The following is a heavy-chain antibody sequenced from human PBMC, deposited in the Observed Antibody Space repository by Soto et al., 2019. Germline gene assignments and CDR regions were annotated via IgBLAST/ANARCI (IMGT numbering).Heavy chain of an antibody. Sequence: QVQLQQWGAGLLKPSETLSLTCAVYGGSFSGYYWSWIRQPPGKGLEWIGEINHSGSTNYNPSLKSRVTISVDTSKNQFSLKLSSVTAAETAVYYCARGGIVVVPAAMRSWNYWGQGTLVTVSS. CDR2: INHSGST. D-gene: IGHD2-2*01. CDR3: ARGGIVVVPAAMRSWNY. CDR1: GGSFSGYY. J-gene: IGHJ4*02. V-gene: IGHV4-34*01.